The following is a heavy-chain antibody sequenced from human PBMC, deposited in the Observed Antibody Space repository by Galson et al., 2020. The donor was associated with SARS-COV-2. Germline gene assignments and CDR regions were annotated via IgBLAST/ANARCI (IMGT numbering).Heavy chain of an antibody. J-gene: IGHJ4*02. CDR2: ISYDGSNK. Sequence: GESLKISCAASGLTFSSYAMHWVRQAPGKGLEWVAVISYDGSNKYYADSVKGRFTISRDNSKNTLYLQMNSLRAEDTAVYYCAREAVADLDYWGQGTLVTVSS. CDR1: GLTFSSYA. CDR3: AREAVADLDY. D-gene: IGHD6-19*01. V-gene: IGHV3-30*04.